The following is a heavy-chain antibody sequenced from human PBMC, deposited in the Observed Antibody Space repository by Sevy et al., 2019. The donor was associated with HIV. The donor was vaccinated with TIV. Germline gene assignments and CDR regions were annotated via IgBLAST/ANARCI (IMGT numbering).Heavy chain of an antibody. V-gene: IGHV3-48*03. CDR2: ISSSGSTI. CDR1: VFTFSSFE. D-gene: IGHD3-3*01. Sequence: GGSLRLSCAASVFTFSSFEMTWVRQAPGKGLEWVSYISSSGSTIYYTNSVKGRFTISRDNAKNSLYLQMNSLRAEDTAVYYCAKRGGHYDLGMDVWGQGTTVTVSS. CDR3: AKRGGHYDLGMDV. J-gene: IGHJ6*02.